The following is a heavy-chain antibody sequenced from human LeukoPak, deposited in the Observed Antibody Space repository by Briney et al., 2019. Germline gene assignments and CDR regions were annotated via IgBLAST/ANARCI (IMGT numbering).Heavy chain of an antibody. Sequence: GGSLRLSCSASGFTFSSYAMNWVRLAPGKGLECVSSNSRSSTYIHYADSVKSRFTISRDNAKNSLYLQMNSLRAEDTAVYYCARDLRPGSGSYYESDGMDVWGQGTTVTVSS. CDR2: NSRSSTYI. CDR1: GFTFSSYA. V-gene: IGHV3-21*01. J-gene: IGHJ6*02. CDR3: ARDLRPGSGSYYESDGMDV. D-gene: IGHD3-10*01.